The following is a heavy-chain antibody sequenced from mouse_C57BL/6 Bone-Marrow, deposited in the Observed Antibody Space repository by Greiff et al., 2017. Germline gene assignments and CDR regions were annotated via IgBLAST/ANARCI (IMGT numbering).Heavy chain of an antibody. Sequence: QVQLQQPGAELVKPGASVKLSCKASGYTFTSYWMHWVKQRPGQGLEWIGMIHPNSGSTNYNEKFKSKATLTVDKSSSTAYMQLSSLTSEDSAVYYCARCLYDYAYYYAMDYWGQGTSVTVSS. CDR1: GYTFTSYW. CDR2: IHPNSGST. CDR3: ARCLYDYAYYYAMDY. D-gene: IGHD2-4*01. V-gene: IGHV1-64*01. J-gene: IGHJ4*01.